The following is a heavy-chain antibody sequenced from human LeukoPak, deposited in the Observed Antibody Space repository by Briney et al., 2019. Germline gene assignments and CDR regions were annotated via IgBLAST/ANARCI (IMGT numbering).Heavy chain of an antibody. J-gene: IGHJ4*02. Sequence: SETLSLTCTVSGYSISSGYYWGWIRQPPGKGLEWIGSIYHSGSTYYNPSLKSRVTISVDTSKNQFSLKLSSVTAADTAVYYCARGRGQFTLDYWGQGTLVTVSS. D-gene: IGHD6-19*01. CDR1: GYSISSGYY. V-gene: IGHV4-38-2*02. CDR2: IYHSGST. CDR3: ARGRGQFTLDY.